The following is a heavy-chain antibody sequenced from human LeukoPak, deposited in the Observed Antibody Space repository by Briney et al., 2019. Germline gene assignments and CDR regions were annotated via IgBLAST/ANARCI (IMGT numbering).Heavy chain of an antibody. J-gene: IGHJ6*03. CDR3: ARGGSSPLPYYYYYMDV. CDR1: GGSFSGYY. V-gene: IGHV4-34*01. D-gene: IGHD1-26*01. Sequence: SETLSLTCAVYGGSFSGYYWSWIRQPPGKGLEWIGSIYFSGGTYYNASLKSRVTISVDTSKNQFSLKLSSVTAADTAVYYCARGGSSPLPYYYYYMDVWGKGTTVTISS. CDR2: IYFSGGT.